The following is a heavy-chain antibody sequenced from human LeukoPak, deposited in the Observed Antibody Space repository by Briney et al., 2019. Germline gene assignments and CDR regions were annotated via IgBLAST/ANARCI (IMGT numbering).Heavy chain of an antibody. CDR1: GFTFSNYA. Sequence: GGSLRLSCAASGFTFSNYAMSWVRQAPGKGLEWVSAISGSGGSTYYADSVKGRFTISRDNAKNSLYLQMNSLRAEDTAVYYCAKEPSGWGFDYWGQGTLVTVSS. J-gene: IGHJ4*02. V-gene: IGHV3-23*01. CDR3: AKEPSGWGFDY. D-gene: IGHD6-19*01. CDR2: ISGSGGST.